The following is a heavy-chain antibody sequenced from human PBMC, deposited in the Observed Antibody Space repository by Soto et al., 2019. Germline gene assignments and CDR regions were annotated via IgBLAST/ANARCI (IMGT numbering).Heavy chain of an antibody. V-gene: IGHV4-34*01. CDR2: INHSGST. D-gene: IGHD3-3*01. J-gene: IGHJ4*02. CDR3: ARGTLLRFRDY. Sequence: SETLSLTCAVYGGSFNGYYWSWIRQPPGKGLEWIGEINHSGSTNYNPSLKSRVTISVDTSNNQFSLKLSSVTAADTAVYYCARGTLLRFRDYWGQGTLVTVSS. CDR1: GGSFNGYY.